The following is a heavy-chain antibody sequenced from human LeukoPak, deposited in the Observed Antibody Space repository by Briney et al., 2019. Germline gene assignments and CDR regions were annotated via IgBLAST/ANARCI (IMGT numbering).Heavy chain of an antibody. CDR1: GYTFTSYG. Sequence: ASVKVSCKASGYTFTSYGISWVRQAPGQGLEWMGGIIPIFGTANYAQKFQGRVTITADESTSTAYMELSSLRSEDTAVYYCATPSEDYYDSSGYYFHYWGQGTLVTVSS. D-gene: IGHD3-22*01. J-gene: IGHJ4*02. V-gene: IGHV1-69*13. CDR3: ATPSEDYYDSSGYYFHY. CDR2: IIPIFGTA.